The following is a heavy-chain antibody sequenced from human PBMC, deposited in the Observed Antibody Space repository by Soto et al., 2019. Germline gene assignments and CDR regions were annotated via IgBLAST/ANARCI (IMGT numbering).Heavy chain of an antibody. Sequence: PSETLSLTCTVSGGSISSSSYYWGWIRQPPGKGLEWIGSIYYSGSTYYNPSLKSRVTISVDTSKNQFSLKLSSVTAADTAVYYCAGGRYSSRFYYYGMDVWGQGTTVTVSS. J-gene: IGHJ6*02. D-gene: IGHD6-13*01. CDR1: GGSISSSSYY. CDR2: IYYSGST. CDR3: AGGRYSSRFYYYGMDV. V-gene: IGHV4-39*01.